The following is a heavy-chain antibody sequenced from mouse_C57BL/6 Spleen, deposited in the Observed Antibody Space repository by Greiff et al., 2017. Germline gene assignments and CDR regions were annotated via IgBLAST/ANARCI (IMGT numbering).Heavy chain of an antibody. CDR2: INPNNGGT. J-gene: IGHJ2*01. D-gene: IGHD1-1*01. CDR1: GYTFNDYY. CDR3: ARGDYYGSSWDY. V-gene: IGHV1-26*01. Sequence: VQLQQSGPELVKPGASVKISCKASGYTFNDYYMNWVKQSHGKSLEWIGDINPNNGGTSYNQKFKGKATLTVDKSSSTAYMELRSLTSEDSAVYYCARGDYYGSSWDYWGQGTTLTVSS.